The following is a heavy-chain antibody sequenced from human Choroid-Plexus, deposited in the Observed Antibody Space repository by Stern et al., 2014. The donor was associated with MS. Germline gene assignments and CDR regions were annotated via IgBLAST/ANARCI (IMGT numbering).Heavy chain of an antibody. CDR1: GFSFSSFG. CDR2: ISYDGSK. Sequence: VQLVESGGGVVQPGRPLRLSCAASGFSFSSFGMHWVRQAPGKGLEWVALISYDGSKDYADSVKGRFAISRDNSKNTLYLQTNSLRADDTAVYYCAKDRQYLTFFFDFWGQGSLVTVSS. CDR3: AKDRQYLTFFFDF. D-gene: IGHD2/OR15-2a*01. J-gene: IGHJ4*02. V-gene: IGHV3-30*18.